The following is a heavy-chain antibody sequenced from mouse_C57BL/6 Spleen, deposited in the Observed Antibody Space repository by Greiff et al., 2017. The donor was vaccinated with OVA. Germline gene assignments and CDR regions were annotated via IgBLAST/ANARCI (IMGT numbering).Heavy chain of an antibody. Sequence: QVQLKQSGAELAKPGASVKLSCKASGYTFTSYWMPWVKQRPGQGLEWIGYINPSSGYTKYNQKFKDRATLTADKSSSTAYLQLSSLTYEDSAVYYCARGASYDYDGAMDYWGQGTSVTVSS. V-gene: IGHV1-7*01. CDR1: GYTFTSYW. CDR2: INPSSGYT. J-gene: IGHJ4*01. CDR3: ARGASYDYDGAMDY. D-gene: IGHD2-4*01.